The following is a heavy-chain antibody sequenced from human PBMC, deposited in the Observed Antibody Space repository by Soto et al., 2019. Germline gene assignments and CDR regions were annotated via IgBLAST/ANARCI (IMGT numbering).Heavy chain of an antibody. Sequence: ASVKVSCKASGYTFTGYYMHWVRQAPGQGLEWMGWINPNSGGTNYAQKFQGWVTMTRDTSISTAYMELSRLRSDDTAVYYCASHSSSPRSGYALDIWGQGTMVTVSS. V-gene: IGHV1-2*04. D-gene: IGHD6-6*01. CDR2: INPNSGGT. CDR1: GYTFTGYY. J-gene: IGHJ3*02. CDR3: ASHSSSPRSGYALDI.